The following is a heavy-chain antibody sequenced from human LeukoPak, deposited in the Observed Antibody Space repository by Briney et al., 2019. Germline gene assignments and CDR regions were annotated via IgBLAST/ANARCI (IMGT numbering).Heavy chain of an antibody. Sequence: PGGSLRLSCAASGFTFSSYAMSWVRQAPGKGLEWVSAIRGSGGSTYYADSVKGRFTISRDNSKNTLYLQMNSLRAEDTAVYYCAKGGYCSSTSCYFGPNYGMDVWGKGTTVTVSS. D-gene: IGHD2-2*01. J-gene: IGHJ6*04. V-gene: IGHV3-23*01. CDR1: GFTFSSYA. CDR2: IRGSGGST. CDR3: AKGGYCSSTSCYFGPNYGMDV.